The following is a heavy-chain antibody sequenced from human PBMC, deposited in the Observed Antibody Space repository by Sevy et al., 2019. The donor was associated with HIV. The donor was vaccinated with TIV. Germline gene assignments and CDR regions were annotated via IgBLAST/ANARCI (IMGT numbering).Heavy chain of an antibody. CDR1: GGTFSSYA. V-gene: IGHV1-69*13. CDR3: AREGDRNLGVSYYYYYMDV. J-gene: IGHJ6*03. Sequence: ASVKVSCKASGGTFSSYAISWVRQAPGQGLEWMGRIIPIFGTTNYAQKFQGRVTITADESTSTAYMELSSLRSEDTAVYYCAREGDRNLGVSYYYYYMDVWGKGTTVTVSS. CDR2: IIPIFGTT. D-gene: IGHD2-8*01.